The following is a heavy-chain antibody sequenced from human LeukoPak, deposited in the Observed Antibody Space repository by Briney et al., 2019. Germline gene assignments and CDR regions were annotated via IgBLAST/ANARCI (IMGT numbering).Heavy chain of an antibody. Sequence: ASVTVSCKASGGTFSSYAISWVRQAPGQGLEWMGRINPNSGGTNYAQKFQGRVTMTRDTSISTAYMELSSLRSDDTAVFYCARRIAAAGHFDYWGQGTLVTVSS. CDR2: INPNSGGT. CDR1: GGTFSSYA. D-gene: IGHD6-13*01. J-gene: IGHJ4*02. CDR3: ARRIAAAGHFDY. V-gene: IGHV1-2*06.